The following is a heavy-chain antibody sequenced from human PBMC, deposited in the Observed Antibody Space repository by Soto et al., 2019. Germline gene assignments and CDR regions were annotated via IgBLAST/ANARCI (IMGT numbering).Heavy chain of an antibody. Sequence: QVQLVQSGAEVKKPGSSVKVSCKASGGTFSSYAISWVRQAPGQGLEWMGGIIPIFGTANYAQKFQGRVTITADKSTSTAYMELSSLRSEDTAVYYCARVSASRPQYRSSWKFDYWGQGTLVTVSS. CDR2: IIPIFGTA. J-gene: IGHJ4*02. V-gene: IGHV1-69*06. CDR1: GGTFSSYA. CDR3: ARVSASRPQYRSSWKFDY. D-gene: IGHD6-13*01.